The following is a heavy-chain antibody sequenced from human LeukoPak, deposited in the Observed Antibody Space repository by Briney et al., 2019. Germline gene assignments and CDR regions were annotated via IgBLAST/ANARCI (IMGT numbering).Heavy chain of an antibody. CDR2: INHSGST. D-gene: IGHD5-24*01. CDR1: GGSFSGYY. Sequence: SETLSLTCAVYGGSFSGYYWSWIRQPPGKGLEWIGEINHSGSTNYNPSLKSRVTISVDTSKNQFSLKLSSVTAADTAVYYCARAADKWLPEPRGDAFDIWGQGTMVTVSS. CDR3: ARAADKWLPEPRGDAFDI. J-gene: IGHJ3*02. V-gene: IGHV4-34*01.